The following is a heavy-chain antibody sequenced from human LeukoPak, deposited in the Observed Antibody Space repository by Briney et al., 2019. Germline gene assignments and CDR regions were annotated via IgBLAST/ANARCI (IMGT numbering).Heavy chain of an antibody. CDR1: GGSFSGYY. J-gene: IGHJ4*02. D-gene: IGHD1-26*01. CDR2: INHSGST. V-gene: IGHV4-34*01. Sequence: SETLSLTCAVYGGSFSGYYWSWIRQPPGKGLEWIGEINHSGSTNYNPSLKSRVTISVDTSKNQFSLKLSSVTAADTAVYFCARGPARVGATPLDYWGQGTLVTVSS. CDR3: ARGPARVGATPLDY.